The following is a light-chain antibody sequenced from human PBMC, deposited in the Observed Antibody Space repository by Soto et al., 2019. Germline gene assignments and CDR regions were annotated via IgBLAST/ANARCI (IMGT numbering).Light chain of an antibody. J-gene: IGKJ5*01. CDR1: QSVSNSY. CDR2: AAS. V-gene: IGKV3D-15*01. CDR3: QQYNNWPPVT. Sequence: EIVLTQSPGTLSLSPGERGTLSCRASQSVSNSYLAWYQQKPGQAPRLLIYAASSRATGIPARFSGSGSGTEFTLTISSLQSEDFALYYCQQYNNWPPVTFGQGTRLEIK.